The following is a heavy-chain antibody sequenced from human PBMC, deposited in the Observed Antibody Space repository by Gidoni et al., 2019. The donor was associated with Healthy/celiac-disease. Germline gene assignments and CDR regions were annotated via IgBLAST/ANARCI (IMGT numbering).Heavy chain of an antibody. V-gene: IGHV3-33*01. J-gene: IGHJ3*02. CDR3: ARGPYYYADPKNAFDI. CDR1: GFTFSSYG. D-gene: IGHD3-10*01. Sequence: QVQLVESGGGVVQPGRSLRLSCAASGFTFSSYGMHWVRQAPGKGLEWVAVIWYDGSNKYYADSVKGRFTISRDNSKNTLYLQMNSLRAEDTAVYYCARGPYYYADPKNAFDIWGQGTMVTVSS. CDR2: IWYDGSNK.